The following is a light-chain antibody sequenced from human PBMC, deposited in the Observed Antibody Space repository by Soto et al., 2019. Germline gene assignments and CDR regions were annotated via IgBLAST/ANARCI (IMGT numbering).Light chain of an antibody. V-gene: IGKV3-20*01. CDR3: EYYGSSIT. Sequence: EIVVTHSPGTLSLSPGEIATLSCRASQSISTDHLAWYQQKPGQPPRLLIYGTSSRATGGIADRFSGSGSGTDFTLTISRLEPEDFAVYYCEYYGSSITFAGGTKVDI. CDR2: GTS. J-gene: IGKJ4*01. CDR1: QSISTDH.